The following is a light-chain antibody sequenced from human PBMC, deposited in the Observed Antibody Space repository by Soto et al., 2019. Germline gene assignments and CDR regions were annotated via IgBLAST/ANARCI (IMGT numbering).Light chain of an antibody. J-gene: IGLJ1*01. CDR2: EVT. CDR3: LSFTSSNIYV. Sequence: QSVLTQPASVSGSPGQSITISCTGTASDVGGYNSVSWYQQHPGKAPKLMIYEVTDRPSGVSNRFSGSKSGNTASLTISGLQAEDEADYYCLSFTSSNIYVFGTGTKVTVL. V-gene: IGLV2-14*03. CDR1: ASDVGGYNS.